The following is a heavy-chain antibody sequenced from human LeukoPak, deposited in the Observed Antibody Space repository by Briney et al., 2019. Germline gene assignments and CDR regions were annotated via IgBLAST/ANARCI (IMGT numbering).Heavy chain of an antibody. J-gene: IGHJ4*02. D-gene: IGHD3-22*01. Sequence: ASVKVSCKASGYTFTAYYIHWVRQAPGQGLEWMGWINPNSGGTNYAQKFQGRVTMTRDTSFSTAYMELRRLRSDDTAVYYCARASFWDSSGALDYFDYWGQGTLVTVSS. V-gene: IGHV1-2*02. CDR1: GYTFTAYY. CDR2: INPNSGGT. CDR3: ARASFWDSSGALDYFDY.